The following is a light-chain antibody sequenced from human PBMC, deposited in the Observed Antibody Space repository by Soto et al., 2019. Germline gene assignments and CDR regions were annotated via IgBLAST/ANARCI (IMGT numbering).Light chain of an antibody. CDR1: QGISNY. CDR3: LQYTSAPPWT. CDR2: AAS. J-gene: IGKJ1*01. Sequence: DIQMTQSPSSLSASVGDRVTITCRASQGISNYLAWYQQKPGKVPKLLIYAASTLKSGVPSRFIGSGSGTDFTLTISSLQPEDVATYYCLQYTSAPPWTFGQGTKVEIK. V-gene: IGKV1-27*01.